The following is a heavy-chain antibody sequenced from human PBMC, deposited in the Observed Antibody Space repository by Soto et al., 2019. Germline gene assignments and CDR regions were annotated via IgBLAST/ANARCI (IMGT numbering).Heavy chain of an antibody. J-gene: IGHJ6*02. CDR3: AGVGGGNMVRGVIDYYYGMVV. CDR1: GGTFSSYA. Sequence: QVQLVQSGAEVKKPGSSVKVSCKASGGTFSSYAISWVRQAPGQGLEWMGGIIPIFGTANYAQKLQGRVTITADEPTMTSYMERSSLRSEDTDVYYCAGVGGGNMVRGVIDYYYGMVVWGQGTTVTVSS. CDR2: IIPIFGTA. D-gene: IGHD3-10*01. V-gene: IGHV1-69*01.